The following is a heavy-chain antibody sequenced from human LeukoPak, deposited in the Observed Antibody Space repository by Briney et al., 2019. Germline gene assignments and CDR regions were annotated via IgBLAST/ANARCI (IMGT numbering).Heavy chain of an antibody. Sequence: SETLSLTCTVSGGSISSYYWSRIRQPPGKGLEWIGYIYYSGSTNYNPSLKSRVTISVDTSKNQFSLKLSSVTAADTAVYYCARYPPLDYWGQGTLVSVSS. CDR1: GGSISSYY. CDR2: IYYSGST. J-gene: IGHJ4*02. V-gene: IGHV4-59*08. CDR3: ARYPPLDY.